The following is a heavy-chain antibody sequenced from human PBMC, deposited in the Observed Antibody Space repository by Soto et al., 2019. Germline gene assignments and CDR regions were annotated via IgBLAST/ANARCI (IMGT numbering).Heavy chain of an antibody. CDR3: ARARGNYYGSGSYDYYYYYYMDV. J-gene: IGHJ6*03. D-gene: IGHD3-10*01. CDR2: IYYSGST. V-gene: IGHV4-39*07. Sequence: SETLSLTCTVSGGSISSSSYYWGWIRQPPGKGLEWIGSIYYSGSTNYNPSLKSRVTISVDTSKNQFSLKLSSVTAADTAVYYCARARGNYYGSGSYDYYYYYYMDVWGKGTTVTVSS. CDR1: GGSISSSSYY.